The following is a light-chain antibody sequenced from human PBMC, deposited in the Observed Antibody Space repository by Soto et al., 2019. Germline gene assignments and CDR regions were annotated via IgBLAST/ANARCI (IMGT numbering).Light chain of an antibody. J-gene: IGKJ1*01. V-gene: IGKV1-5*03. CDR1: PTISSW. CDR3: QQYNHYWT. CDR2: KAS. Sequence: DIQMTQSPSTLSRSVGDRDTITCRASPTISSWLAWYQQKPGKAPKLLIYKASTLKSGVPSRFSGSGSGTEFTLTISSLQPDDFATYYCQQYNHYWTFGQGTKVDIK.